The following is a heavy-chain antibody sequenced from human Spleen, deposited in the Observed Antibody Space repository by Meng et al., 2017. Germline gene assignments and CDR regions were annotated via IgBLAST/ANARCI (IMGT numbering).Heavy chain of an antibody. D-gene: IGHD3-3*01. CDR1: GFTFSGSA. CDR2: IRSKANSYAT. CDR3: TRARYDFWSGYYYYYGMDV. J-gene: IGHJ6*02. Sequence: GESLKISCAASGFTFSGSAMHWVRQASGKGLEWVGRIRSKANSYATAYAASVKGRFTISRDDSKNTACLQMNSLKTEDTAVYYCTRARYDFWSGYYYYYGMDVWGQGTTVTVSS. V-gene: IGHV3-73*01.